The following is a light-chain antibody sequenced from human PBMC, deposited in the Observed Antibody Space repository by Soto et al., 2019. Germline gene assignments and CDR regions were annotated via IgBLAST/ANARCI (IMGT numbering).Light chain of an antibody. V-gene: IGLV2-8*01. Sequence: QSSLTQPPSASGSPGQSVTISCTGTSSDVGGCNYVSWYRQHPGKAPKLMTYEVSKRPSGVPDRFSGSKSGNTASLTVSGLQAEDEADYYCSSYAGSNGVIFGGGTKVTVL. CDR1: SSDVGGCNY. CDR3: SSYAGSNGVI. CDR2: EVS. J-gene: IGLJ2*01.